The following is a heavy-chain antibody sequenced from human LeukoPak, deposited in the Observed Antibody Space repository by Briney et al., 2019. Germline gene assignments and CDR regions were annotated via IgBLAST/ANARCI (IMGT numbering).Heavy chain of an antibody. J-gene: IGHJ4*02. CDR2: IYSSGAT. V-gene: IGHV4-30-4*01. Sequence: SQTLSLTCSVSGGSISNDDYYWSWIRQPPGKGLEWLGNIYSSGATHYNPSLKSRVTISVDRSKNQFSLKLSSVTAADTAVYYCASIPISGSYHPGEVYWGQGTLVTVSS. D-gene: IGHD1-26*01. CDR1: GGSISNDDYY. CDR3: ASIPISGSYHPGEVY.